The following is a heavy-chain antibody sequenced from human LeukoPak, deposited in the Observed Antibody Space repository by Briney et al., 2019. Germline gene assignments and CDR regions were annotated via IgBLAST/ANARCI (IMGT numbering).Heavy chain of an antibody. V-gene: IGHV3-53*01. J-gene: IGHJ4*02. CDR2: IYSGGST. CDR3: ASTSTKTGSLYYFDY. CDR1: GFTVSSNY. D-gene: IGHD3-9*01. Sequence: PGGSLRLSCAASGFTVSSNYMSWVRQAPGKGLEWVSVIYSGGSTYYADSVKGRFTISRDNSKNTLYLQMNSLRAEDTAVYYCASTSTKTGSLYYFDYWGQGTLVTVSS.